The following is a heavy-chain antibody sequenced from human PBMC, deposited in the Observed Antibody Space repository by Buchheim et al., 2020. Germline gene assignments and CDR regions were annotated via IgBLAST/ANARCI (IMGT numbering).Heavy chain of an antibody. Sequence: QVQLVQSGAEVKKPGASVMVSCKASGYTFSNYAMHWVRQAPGQRLEWMGWINVGDGNTKYSQRFQGRVTITRDTSAPTAYMELSRLRSEDTAVYYCARRPLARDYYGMDVWGQGTT. V-gene: IGHV1-3*01. J-gene: IGHJ6*02. CDR1: GYTFSNYA. CDR3: ARRPLARDYYGMDV. CDR2: INVGDGNT.